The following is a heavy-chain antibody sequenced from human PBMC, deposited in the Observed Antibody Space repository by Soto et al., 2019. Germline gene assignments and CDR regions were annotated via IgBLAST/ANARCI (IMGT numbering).Heavy chain of an antibody. Sequence: GESLKISCKGSGYSFTSYWISWVRQMPGKGLEWMGRIDPSGSYTNYSPSFQGHVTISADKSISTAYLQWSSLKASDTAMYYCARLHDYGDSYYYYGMDVWGQGTTVTVSS. J-gene: IGHJ6*02. CDR2: IDPSGSYT. D-gene: IGHD4-17*01. V-gene: IGHV5-10-1*01. CDR3: ARLHDYGDSYYYYGMDV. CDR1: GYSFTSYW.